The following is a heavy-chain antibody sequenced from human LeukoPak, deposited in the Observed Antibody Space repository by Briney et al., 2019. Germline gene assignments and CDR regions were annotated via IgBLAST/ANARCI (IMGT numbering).Heavy chain of an antibody. V-gene: IGHV3-23*01. D-gene: IGHD3/OR15-3a*01. Sequence: GGSLRLSCTASGFSFSTYSMNWVRQAPGKGLEWVSTISYGADRTYYADSVKGRFTMSRDDSKSTLYLQMNSLRVDDTAVYYCAKGGHSLDYQTLYYFDYWGQGTLVTVSS. CDR3: AKGGHSLDYQTLYYFDY. J-gene: IGHJ4*02. CDR1: GFSFSTYS. CDR2: ISYGADRT.